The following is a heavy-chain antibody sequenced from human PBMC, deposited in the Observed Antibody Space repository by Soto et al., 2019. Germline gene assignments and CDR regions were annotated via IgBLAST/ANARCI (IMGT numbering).Heavy chain of an antibody. J-gene: IGHJ6*02. Sequence: GGSLRLSCAASGFTFSNYAMSWVRQAPGKGLEWVSAISGSGGSTYYADSVKGRFTISRDNSRDTLHLQMNTLRAEDTAAYYCAKVPSYYCYYGLDVWGRGTTVTVSS. V-gene: IGHV3-23*01. CDR3: AKVPSYYCYYGLDV. CDR2: ISGSGGST. CDR1: GFTFSNYA.